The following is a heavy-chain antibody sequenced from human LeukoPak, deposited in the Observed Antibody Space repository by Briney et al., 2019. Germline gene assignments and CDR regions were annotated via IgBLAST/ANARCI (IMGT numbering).Heavy chain of an antibody. CDR2: IFYSGIT. J-gene: IGHJ4*02. V-gene: IGHV4-59*08. D-gene: IGHD3-10*01. Sequence: PSETLPLTCIVSGDSVRSYYWSWIRQPPGKGLEWIGYIFYSGITNYNPSLKSRVTISVDTSKNQFSLKLSSVTAADTAVYYCARHGGSESLFDYWGQGTLVTVSS. CDR1: GDSVRSYY. CDR3: ARHGGSESLFDY.